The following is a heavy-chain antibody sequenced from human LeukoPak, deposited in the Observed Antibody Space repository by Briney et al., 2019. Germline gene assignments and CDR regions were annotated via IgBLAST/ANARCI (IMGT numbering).Heavy chain of an antibody. D-gene: IGHD3-22*01. CDR1: GFTFSSYS. CDR2: ISSSSYI. Sequence: PGVSLRLSCAASGFTFSSYSMNWVRQAPGKGLEWVSSISSSSYIYYADSVKGRFTISRDNAKNSLYLQMNSLRAEDTAVYYCATGYYYDSSGYYRTFDYWGQGTLVTVSS. J-gene: IGHJ4*02. CDR3: ATGYYYDSSGYYRTFDY. V-gene: IGHV3-21*01.